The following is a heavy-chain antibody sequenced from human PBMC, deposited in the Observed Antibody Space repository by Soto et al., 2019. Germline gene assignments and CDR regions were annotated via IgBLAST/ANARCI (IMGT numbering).Heavy chain of an antibody. Sequence: EVQLLESGGGLVQPGGSLRLSCAASGFTFSSYAMSWVRQAPGKGLEWVSAISGSGGSTYYADPVKGRFTISRDNSKNTLYLQMNSLRAEDTAVYYCAKVGSREDFWSGYYQDDYYGMDVWGQGTTVTVSS. CDR3: AKVGSREDFWSGYYQDDYYGMDV. D-gene: IGHD3-3*01. CDR2: ISGSGGST. J-gene: IGHJ6*02. V-gene: IGHV3-23*01. CDR1: GFTFSSYA.